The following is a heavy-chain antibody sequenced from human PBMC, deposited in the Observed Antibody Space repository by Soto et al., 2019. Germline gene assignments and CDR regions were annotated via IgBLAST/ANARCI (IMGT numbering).Heavy chain of an antibody. Sequence: SETLSLTCSLSGGSINSSDHFWGWIRQTPGKGLEWIGSVYYTETTYYNPALKSPVTISVETSKNTFSLKVNSVTAADTGIYYCARQRVLSTNMFITSFDPWGQGTLVTVSS. D-gene: IGHD3-10*02. CDR2: VYYTETT. CDR3: ARQRVLSTNMFITSFDP. V-gene: IGHV4-39*01. CDR1: GGSINSSDHF. J-gene: IGHJ5*02.